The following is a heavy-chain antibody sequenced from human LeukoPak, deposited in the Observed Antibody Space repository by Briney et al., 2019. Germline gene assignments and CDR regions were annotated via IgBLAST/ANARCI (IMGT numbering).Heavy chain of an antibody. CDR2: IYYSGST. CDR1: GGSISTYY. CDR3: ARVRRDGYNYFDY. Sequence: SETLSLTCTASGGSISTYYWSWIRQPPGKGLEWIGYIYYSGSTNYNPSLKSRVTISVDTSKIQFSLKLSSVTAADTAVYYCARVRRDGYNYFDYWGQGTLVTVSS. D-gene: IGHD5-24*01. J-gene: IGHJ4*02. V-gene: IGHV4-59*01.